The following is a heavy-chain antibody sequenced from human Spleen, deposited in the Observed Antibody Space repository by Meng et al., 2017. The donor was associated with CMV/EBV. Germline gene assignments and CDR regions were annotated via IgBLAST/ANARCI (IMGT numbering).Heavy chain of an antibody. D-gene: IGHD6-6*01. V-gene: IGHV1-2*02. CDR2: INPNSGGT. CDR1: GYTFTGYY. J-gene: IGHJ6*02. Sequence: ASVKVSCKASGYTFTGYYMHWVRQAPGQGLEWMGWINPNSGGTNYAQKFQGRVTMTRDTSISTAYMELSRLRFEDTAVYYCARRGSSHYYYYGMDVWGQGTTVTVSS. CDR3: ARRGSSHYYYYGMDV.